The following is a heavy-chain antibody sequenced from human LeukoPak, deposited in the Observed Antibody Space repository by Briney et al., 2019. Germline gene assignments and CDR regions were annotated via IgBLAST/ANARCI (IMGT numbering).Heavy chain of an antibody. CDR2: IWYDGSNK. J-gene: IGHJ3*02. CDR3: ARDLFVATNDAFDI. D-gene: IGHD2-21*01. CDR1: GFTFSDYY. V-gene: IGHV3-33*08. Sequence: GGSLRLSCAASGFTFSDYYMSWIRQAPGKGLEWVAVIWYDGSNKYYAASVKGRFTISRDNSKNTLYLQMNSLRAEDTAVYYCARDLFVATNDAFDIWGQGTMVTVSS.